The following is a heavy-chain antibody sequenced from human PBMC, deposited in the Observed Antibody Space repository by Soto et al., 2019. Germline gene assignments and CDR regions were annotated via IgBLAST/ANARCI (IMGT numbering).Heavy chain of an antibody. Sequence: GASVKVSCKASGYVFIGYGISWVRQAPGQGLEWMGWISRHNGNTNYAQKFQGRVTMTTDASTSTAYMELRSLRSDDTAVYYCARDLEGSGSYYTDYWGQGTLVTVSS. CDR1: GYVFIGYG. V-gene: IGHV1-18*01. CDR2: ISRHNGNT. D-gene: IGHD3-10*01. J-gene: IGHJ4*02. CDR3: ARDLEGSGSYYTDY.